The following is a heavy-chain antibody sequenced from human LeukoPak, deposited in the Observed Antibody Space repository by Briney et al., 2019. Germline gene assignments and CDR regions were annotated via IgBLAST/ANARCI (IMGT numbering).Heavy chain of an antibody. CDR1: GFTFDDYA. V-gene: IGHV3-9*01. CDR2: ISWNSGSI. CDR3: ARDLDY. Sequence: GGSLRLSCAASGFTFDDYAMHWVRQAPGKGLEWVSGISWNSGSIGYADSVKGRFTISRDNAKNSLYLQMNSLRAEDTALYYCARDLDYWGQGTLVTVSS. J-gene: IGHJ4*02.